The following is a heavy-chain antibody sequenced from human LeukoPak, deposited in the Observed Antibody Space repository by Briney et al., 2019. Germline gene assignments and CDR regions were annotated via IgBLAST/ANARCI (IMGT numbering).Heavy chain of an antibody. CDR1: GVTLTNYA. J-gene: IGHJ3*02. CDR2: ISAYNGNT. V-gene: IGHV1-18*01. CDR3: ASPGYSSSWYFAFDI. D-gene: IGHD6-13*01. Sequence: ASVKVSCKASGVTLTNYAMNWVRQAPGQGLEWMGWISAYNGNTNYAQKLQGRVTMTTDTSTSTAYMELRSLRSDDTAVYYCASPGYSSSWYFAFDIWGQGTMVTVSS.